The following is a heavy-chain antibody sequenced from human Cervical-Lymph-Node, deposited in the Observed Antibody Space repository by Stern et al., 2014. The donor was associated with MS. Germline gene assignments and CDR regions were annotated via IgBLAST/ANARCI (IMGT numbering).Heavy chain of an antibody. V-gene: IGHV4-31*03. Sequence: QVQLVESGPGLVKPSQNLSLTCTVSGGSISSARYYWSWIRQHPGKGLEWIAYVHYGGSTYYNPSLKSRVTISVDTSNNQFSLMLSSVTGADTALYYCARSDRLWGSFDYWGQGTLVTVSS. D-gene: IGHD3-16*01. CDR3: ARSDRLWGSFDY. CDR2: VHYGGST. CDR1: GGSISSARYY. J-gene: IGHJ4*02.